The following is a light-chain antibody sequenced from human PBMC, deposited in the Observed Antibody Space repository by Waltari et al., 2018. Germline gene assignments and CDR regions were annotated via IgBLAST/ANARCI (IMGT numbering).Light chain of an antibody. CDR2: GAS. CDR1: QSVRSR. Sequence: EIVMMQSPATLSVSPGEGATLSCRASQSVRSRLAWYQQKPGQTPRLLIYGASTRATGIPDRFSGSGSETEFTLTISSLQSEDCAVYYCQQYNDWPLTFGGGTKVEIK. CDR3: QQYNDWPLT. V-gene: IGKV3D-15*01. J-gene: IGKJ4*01.